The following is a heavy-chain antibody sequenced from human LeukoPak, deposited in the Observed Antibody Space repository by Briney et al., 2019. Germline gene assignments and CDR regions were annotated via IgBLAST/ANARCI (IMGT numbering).Heavy chain of an antibody. D-gene: IGHD3-9*01. CDR3: ARGVDILTGYYDGYFDY. CDR2: ISAYNGNT. Sequence: ASVKVSCKASGYTFTSYGISWVRQAPGQGLEWMGWISAYNGNTNYAQKLQGRVTMTTDTSTSTAYMELRSLRSDDTAVYYCARGVDILTGYYDGYFDYWGQGTLVTVSS. CDR1: GYTFTSYG. V-gene: IGHV1-18*01. J-gene: IGHJ4*02.